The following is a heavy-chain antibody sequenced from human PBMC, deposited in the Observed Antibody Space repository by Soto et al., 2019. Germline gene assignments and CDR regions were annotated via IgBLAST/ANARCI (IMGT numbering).Heavy chain of an antibody. J-gene: IGHJ5*02. CDR2: IGRAGGNI. CDR1: GFTFSDFG. D-gene: IGHD4-17*01. CDR3: ERERHDTGDFNWFDP. Sequence: EVRLVESGGGLVKPGESLRLYCAAAGFTFSDFGMNWVRQATGKGLEWVSSIGRAGGNIYYADSLQGRFTISRDEPNNLVYMQRSRQRPEDTASYNCERERHDTGDFNWFDPCGQGTLGTVSS. V-gene: IGHV3-21*04.